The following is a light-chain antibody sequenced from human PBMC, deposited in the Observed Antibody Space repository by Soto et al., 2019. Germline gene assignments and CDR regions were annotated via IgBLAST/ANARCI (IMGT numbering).Light chain of an antibody. CDR3: QQYGSSPWT. V-gene: IGKV3D-20*01. Sequence: EIVLTQSPATLSLAPGERATLSCGASQSVSSNYLAWYQQKPGLAPRLLIYGASRRATGIPDRFSGSGSGTDFPLTISRLEPDDVAVYYGQQYGSSPWTFGQGTKVEIK. CDR1: QSVSSNY. J-gene: IGKJ1*01. CDR2: GAS.